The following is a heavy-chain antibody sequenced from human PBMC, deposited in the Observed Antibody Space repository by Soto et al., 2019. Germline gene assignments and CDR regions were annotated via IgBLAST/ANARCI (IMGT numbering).Heavy chain of an antibody. CDR2: ITPIFGTT. J-gene: IGHJ6*02. Sequence: QVQLVQSGAEVKKPGSSVKVSCKASGGTFSNYAISWVRQAPGQGPEWMGGITPIFGTTDYAQRFQGRVTITADESTSTAYMELSSLRSEDPAVYYCARPYSSSWPPYYFYGMEVWGQGTTVTVSS. V-gene: IGHV1-69*01. CDR1: GGTFSNYA. D-gene: IGHD6-13*01. CDR3: ARPYSSSWPPYYFYGMEV.